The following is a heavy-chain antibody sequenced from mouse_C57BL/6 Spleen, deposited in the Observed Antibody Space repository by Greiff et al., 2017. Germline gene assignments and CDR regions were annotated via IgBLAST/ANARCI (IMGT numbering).Heavy chain of an antibody. V-gene: IGHV1-64*01. CDR1: GYTFTSYR. Sequence: VKLQQPGAELVKPGASVKLSCKASGYTFTSYRMHWVKQRPGQGLEWIGMIHPNSGSTNYNEKFKSKATLTVDKSSCTAYMQLSSLTSEDSAVYYCATLTTVVAPNWGQGTTLTVSS. J-gene: IGHJ2*01. CDR2: IHPNSGST. CDR3: ATLTTVVAPN. D-gene: IGHD1-1*01.